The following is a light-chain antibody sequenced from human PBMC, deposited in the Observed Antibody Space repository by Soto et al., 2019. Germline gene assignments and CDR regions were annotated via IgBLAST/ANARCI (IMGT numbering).Light chain of an antibody. CDR1: SFNIGTYN. CDR2: SND. V-gene: IGLV1-44*01. J-gene: IGLJ1*01. CDR3: AAWDDSLNSYV. Sequence: QRVLTQPTSASGIPGQRGTITYTRSSFNIGTYNVNWYQQLPGTAPKLLVYSNDQRPSGVPDRFSGSKSGTSASLAISGLQSEDEADYYCAAWDDSLNSYVFGIGTKVTVL.